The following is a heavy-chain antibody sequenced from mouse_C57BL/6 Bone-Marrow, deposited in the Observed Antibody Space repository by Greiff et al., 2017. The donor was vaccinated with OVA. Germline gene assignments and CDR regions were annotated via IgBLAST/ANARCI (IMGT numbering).Heavy chain of an antibody. J-gene: IGHJ2*01. CDR1: GFTFSSYA. CDR2: ISDGGSYT. Sequence: DVKLVESGGGLVKPGGSLKLSCAASGFTFSSYAMSWVRQTPEKRLEWVATISDGGSYTYYPDNVKGRFTISRDNAKNNLYLQMSHLKSEDTAMYYCARENYYGSSENYFDYWGQGTTLTVSS. V-gene: IGHV5-4*01. CDR3: ARENYYGSSENYFDY. D-gene: IGHD1-1*01.